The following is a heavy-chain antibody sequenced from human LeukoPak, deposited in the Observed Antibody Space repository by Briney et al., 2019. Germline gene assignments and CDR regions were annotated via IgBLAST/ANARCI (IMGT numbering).Heavy chain of an antibody. Sequence: ASVTVSCTASGGTFSSYAISWVRQAPGQGLEWMGGIIPIFGTANYAQKFQGRVTITADESTSTAYMELSSLRSEDTAVYYCARHPPGVIDYWGQGTLVTVSS. V-gene: IGHV1-69*13. CDR2: IIPIFGTA. CDR3: ARHPPGVIDY. D-gene: IGHD1-14*01. CDR1: GGTFSSYA. J-gene: IGHJ4*02.